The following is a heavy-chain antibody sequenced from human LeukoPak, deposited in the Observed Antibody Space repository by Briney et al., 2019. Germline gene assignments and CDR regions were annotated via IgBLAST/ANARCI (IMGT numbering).Heavy chain of an antibody. CDR2: ISSSSSYI. CDR3: ARASGSYFDFDY. J-gene: IGHJ4*02. Sequence: GGSLRLSCAASGSTFSSYSMNWVRQAPGKGLGWVSSISSSSSYIYYADSVKGRFTISRDNAKNSLYLQMNSLRAEDTAVYYCARASGSYFDFDYWGQGTLVTVSS. V-gene: IGHV3-21*01. CDR1: GSTFSSYS. D-gene: IGHD1-26*01.